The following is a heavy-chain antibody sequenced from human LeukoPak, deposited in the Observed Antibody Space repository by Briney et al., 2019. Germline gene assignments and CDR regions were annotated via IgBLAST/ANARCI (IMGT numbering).Heavy chain of an antibody. Sequence: ASVKVSCKASGYTFTGYYMHWVRQAPGQGLEWMGWINPNSGGTNYAQKFQGRVTMTRDTSISTAYMELSRLRSDDTAVYYCASDWGLSQLEYCSNTNCYMGAFDVWGQGTMVTVSS. CDR2: INPNSGGT. CDR1: GYTFTGYY. V-gene: IGHV1-2*02. CDR3: ASDWGLSQLEYCSNTNCYMGAFDV. D-gene: IGHD2-2*02. J-gene: IGHJ3*01.